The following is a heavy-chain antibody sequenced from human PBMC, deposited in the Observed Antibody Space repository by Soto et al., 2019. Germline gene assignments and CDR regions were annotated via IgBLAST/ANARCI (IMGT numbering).Heavy chain of an antibody. J-gene: IGHJ4*02. CDR2: IDYRGST. V-gene: IGHV4-39*02. CDR1: GDSISKSCHY. D-gene: IGHD3-16*01. Sequence: PSETLSLTCTVSGDSISKSCHYWGWIRQPPGKALEWIGGIDYRGSTLYNPSLRSRITMSIDTSKKFFSLKLTSVSASDTALYYCTRLLMSDDTPRPSWFCFRGQGNPVTGFS. CDR3: TRLLMSDDTPRPSWFCF.